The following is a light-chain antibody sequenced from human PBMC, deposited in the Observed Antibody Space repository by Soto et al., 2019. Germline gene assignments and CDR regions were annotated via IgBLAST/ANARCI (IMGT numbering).Light chain of an antibody. CDR3: QKRSNWPIN. J-gene: IGKJ5*01. CDR1: QSVSSY. CDR2: DAS. Sequence: IVLAQSPATLSLSPVERATLSCRASQSVSSYLAWYQQKPGQAPRLLIYDASNRATGIPARFSGSGSGTDFTLTISSLEPEDFAVYYCQKRSNWPINCGQGKRRAIK. V-gene: IGKV3-11*01.